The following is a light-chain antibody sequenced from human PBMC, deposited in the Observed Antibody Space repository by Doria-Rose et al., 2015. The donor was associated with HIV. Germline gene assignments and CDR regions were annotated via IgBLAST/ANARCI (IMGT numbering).Light chain of an antibody. CDR2: VAS. CDR3: QQTYSSPPWT. CDR1: QTVSTY. V-gene: IGKV1-39*01. Sequence: TPSPSSLSASIVDRVTLTCRASQTVSTYLNWFQQEPGKAPKLLIYVASRLQSGVPSRFSGSGSGTDFTLTISGLQPGDFATYYCQQTYSSPPWTFGQGTKVEMK. J-gene: IGKJ1*01.